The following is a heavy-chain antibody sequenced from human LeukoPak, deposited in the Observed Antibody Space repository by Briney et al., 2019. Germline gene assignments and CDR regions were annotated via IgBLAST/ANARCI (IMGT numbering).Heavy chain of an antibody. CDR2: INHSGSA. J-gene: IGHJ5*02. V-gene: IGHV4-34*01. Sequence: SETLSLTCGVYGGSFSGDYWSWVRQPPGKGLEWIGEINHSGSANYNPSLKSRVTMSIDTSKNQFSLNLISVTAADTAVYYCARDSGTTGEVKFDPWGQGTLVTVSS. D-gene: IGHD3-10*01. CDR1: GGSFSGDY. CDR3: ARDSGTTGEVKFDP.